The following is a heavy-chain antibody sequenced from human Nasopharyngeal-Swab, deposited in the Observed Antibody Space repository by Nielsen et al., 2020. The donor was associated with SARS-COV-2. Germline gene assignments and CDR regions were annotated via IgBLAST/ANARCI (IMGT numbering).Heavy chain of an antibody. CDR2: IRSKANSYAT. CDR1: GFTFSGSA. CDR3: TRHNGSGSDDY. V-gene: IGHV3-73*01. Sequence: GESLKISCAASGFTFSGSAMHWVRQASGKGLEWVGRIRSKANSYATAYAASVKGRFTISRDDSKNTAHLQMNSLKTEDTAVYYCTRHNGSGSDDYWGQGTLVTVSS. J-gene: IGHJ4*02. D-gene: IGHD3-10*01.